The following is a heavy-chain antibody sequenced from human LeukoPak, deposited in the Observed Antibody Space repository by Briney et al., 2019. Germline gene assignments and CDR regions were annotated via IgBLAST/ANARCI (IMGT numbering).Heavy chain of an antibody. J-gene: IGHJ6*03. Sequence: SETLSLTCAVYGGSFSGYYWSWIRQPPGKGLEWIGEINHSGSTNYNPSLKSRVTISVDTSKNQFSLKLSSVTAADTAVYYCARAPRDFSVYYYYYYMDVWGKGTTVTVYS. CDR3: ARAPRDFSVYYYYYYMDV. CDR1: GGSFSGYY. V-gene: IGHV4-34*01. CDR2: INHSGST. D-gene: IGHD5-24*01.